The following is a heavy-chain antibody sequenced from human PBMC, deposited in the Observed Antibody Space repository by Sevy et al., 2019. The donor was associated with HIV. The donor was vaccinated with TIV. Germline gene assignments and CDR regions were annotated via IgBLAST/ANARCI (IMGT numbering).Heavy chain of an antibody. D-gene: IGHD6-19*01. J-gene: IGHJ4*02. CDR1: GFTFDDFA. CDR2: LNWDSGSV. CDR3: AKDIGATGIAVVAN. V-gene: IGHV3-9*01. Sequence: GGSLRLSCAASGFTFDDFAMHWVRQVPGKGLEWVTGLNWDSGSVAYAVSVKGRFTISRDNAKNALFLQMNSLRAEDTALYYCAKDIGATGIAVVANWGQGIQVTVSS.